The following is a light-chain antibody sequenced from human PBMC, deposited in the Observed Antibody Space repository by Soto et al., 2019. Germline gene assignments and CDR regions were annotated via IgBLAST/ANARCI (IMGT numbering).Light chain of an antibody. CDR2: ANN. CDR1: SSNIGAGYD. J-gene: IGLJ1*01. Sequence: QSVLTQPPSASGTPGQKVFISCSGSSSNIGAGYDVHWYQQFPGTAPRLLIYANNNRPSGVPDRFSGSKSGTSASLAITGLQADDEAEYYCQSYDFGLSAHNYVFGTGTKLTVL. V-gene: IGLV1-40*01. CDR3: QSYDFGLSAHNYV.